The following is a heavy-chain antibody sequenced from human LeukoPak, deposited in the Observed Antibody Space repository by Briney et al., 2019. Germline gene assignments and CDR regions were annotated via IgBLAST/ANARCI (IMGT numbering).Heavy chain of an antibody. CDR2: IKQVGSEE. CDR3: ARDSDIVVVPAAWYYFDY. V-gene: IGHV3-7*01. Sequence: GGSLRLSCAAPGFTFSSYWMSWIRQAPGKGLDWVANIKQVGSEEYYVDSVNGRFTISRDNAKNSLSLQMNSLRAEDTAVYYCARDSDIVVVPAAWYYFDYWGQGTLVTVSS. CDR1: GFTFSSYW. J-gene: IGHJ4*02. D-gene: IGHD2-2*01.